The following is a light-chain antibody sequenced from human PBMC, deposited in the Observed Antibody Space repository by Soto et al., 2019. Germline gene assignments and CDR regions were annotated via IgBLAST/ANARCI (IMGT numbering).Light chain of an antibody. Sequence: EIVLTQSPGTLSLSPGERATLSCRASQSVSSSFLAWYQQKPGQAPRLLSYGASSRATGIPDRFSGSGSGTDFTLTISRLEPEDFAVYYCQRYDNSPLTFGGGTKVEIK. CDR2: GAS. CDR3: QRYDNSPLT. CDR1: QSVSSSF. J-gene: IGKJ4*01. V-gene: IGKV3-20*01.